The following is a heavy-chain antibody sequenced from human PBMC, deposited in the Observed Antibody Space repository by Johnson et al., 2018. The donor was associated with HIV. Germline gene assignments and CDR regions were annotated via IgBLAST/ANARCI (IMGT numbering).Heavy chain of an antibody. CDR3: ARVQLLADDVFNI. V-gene: IGHV3-7*01. CDR2: IKQDGSEK. J-gene: IGHJ3*02. D-gene: IGHD3-10*01. CDR1: GFTFSSYW. Sequence: VQLVESGGGLVKPGGSLRLSCAASGFTFSSYWMSWVRQAPGKGLEWVANIKQDGSEKYYVDSVKGRFTISRDNAKNTLYLQMDSLGAEDTVVYYCARVQLLADDVFNIWGQGTMVTVSS.